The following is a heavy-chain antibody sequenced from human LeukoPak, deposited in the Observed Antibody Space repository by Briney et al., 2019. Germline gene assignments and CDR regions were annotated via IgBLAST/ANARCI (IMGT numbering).Heavy chain of an antibody. CDR3: ARDYYGSGIYSRRVDAFDI. CDR2: IIPIFGTA. Sequence: SVKVSCKASGGTFSSYAISWVRQAPGQGLEWMGGIIPIFGTANYAQKFQGRVTITADKSTSTAYMELSSLRSEDTAVYYCARDYYGSGIYSRRVDAFDIWGQGTMVTVSS. V-gene: IGHV1-69*06. CDR1: GGTFSSYA. D-gene: IGHD3-10*01. J-gene: IGHJ3*02.